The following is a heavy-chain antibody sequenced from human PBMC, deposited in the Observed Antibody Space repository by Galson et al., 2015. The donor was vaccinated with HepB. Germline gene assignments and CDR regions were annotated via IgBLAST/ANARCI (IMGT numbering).Heavy chain of an antibody. J-gene: IGHJ4*02. D-gene: IGHD3-22*01. CDR2: IVGGEGST. CDR1: GFSFSNYD. Sequence: SLRLSCAASGFSFSNYDISWVRQGPGKGLEWVSNIVGGEGSTDYADSVKGRFTVSRDNSRNTVYLQMNSLRADDTALYFCARAAGDGSGYYWAYWGLGTLVTVSS. V-gene: IGHV3-23*01. CDR3: ARAAGDGSGYYWAY.